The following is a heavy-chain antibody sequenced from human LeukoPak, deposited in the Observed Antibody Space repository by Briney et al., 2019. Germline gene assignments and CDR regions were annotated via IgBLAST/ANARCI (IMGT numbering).Heavy chain of an antibody. CDR1: GYTFTGYY. CDR3: ARSLYGDPNWFDP. D-gene: IGHD4-17*01. V-gene: IGHV1-2*02. J-gene: IGHJ5*02. Sequence: ASVKVSFKASGYTFTGYYMHWVRQAPGQGLEWMGWINPNSGGTNYAQKFQGRVTMTRDTSISTAYMELSRLRSDDTAVYYCARSLYGDPNWFDPWGQGTLVTVSS. CDR2: INPNSGGT.